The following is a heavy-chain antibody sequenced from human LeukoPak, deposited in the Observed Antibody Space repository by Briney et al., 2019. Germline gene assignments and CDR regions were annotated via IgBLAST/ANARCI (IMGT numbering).Heavy chain of an antibody. Sequence: ASVKVSCKAPGYTFTSYGISWVRQAPGQGLEWMGWTSAYNGNTNYAQKLQGRVTMTTDTSTSTAYMELRSLRSDDTAVYYCARDRRTYYYGSGSQDYWGQGTLVTVSS. J-gene: IGHJ4*02. V-gene: IGHV1-18*01. CDR1: GYTFTSYG. CDR3: ARDRRTYYYGSGSQDY. D-gene: IGHD3-10*01. CDR2: TSAYNGNT.